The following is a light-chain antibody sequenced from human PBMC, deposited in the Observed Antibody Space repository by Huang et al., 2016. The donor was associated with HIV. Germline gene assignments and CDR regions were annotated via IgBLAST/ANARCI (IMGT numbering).Light chain of an antibody. CDR1: QIVSSH. Sequence: ETVMTQSPVTLSVSPGDRASLFCMSSQIVSSHLAWYQQKPGQAPRLLIYAASTRATGVPARFSGSGAGTEFTLTISSLQSEDSAVYYCQQYNDFRSTFGPGTRVEIK. V-gene: IGKV3-15*01. CDR3: QQYNDFRST. J-gene: IGKJ3*01. CDR2: AAS.